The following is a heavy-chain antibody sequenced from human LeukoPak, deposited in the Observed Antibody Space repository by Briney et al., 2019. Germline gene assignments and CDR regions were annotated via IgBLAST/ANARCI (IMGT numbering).Heavy chain of an antibody. V-gene: IGHV4-61*02. CDR1: GGSISSGNYY. Sequence: SETLSLTCTVSGGSISSGNYYWSWIRQPAGKGLEWIGRIYTSGSTNYNPSLKSRVTISVDTSKNQFSLKLSSVTAADTAVYYCARTTYYYDRWGQGTLVTVSS. CDR3: ARTTYYYDR. CDR2: IYTSGST. D-gene: IGHD3-22*01. J-gene: IGHJ4*02.